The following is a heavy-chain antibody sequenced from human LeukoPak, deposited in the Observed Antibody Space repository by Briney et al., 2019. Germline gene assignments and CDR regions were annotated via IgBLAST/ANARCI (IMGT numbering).Heavy chain of an antibody. Sequence: SETLSLTCTVSGGSISSYYWSWIRQPAGKGLEWIGRIYTSGSTYYNPSLKSRVTMSVDTSKNQFSLKLSSVTAADTAVYYCARGAYYGSTHYMDVWGKGTTVTISS. CDR2: IYTSGST. D-gene: IGHD3-10*01. CDR1: GGSISSYY. J-gene: IGHJ6*03. CDR3: ARGAYYGSTHYMDV. V-gene: IGHV4-4*07.